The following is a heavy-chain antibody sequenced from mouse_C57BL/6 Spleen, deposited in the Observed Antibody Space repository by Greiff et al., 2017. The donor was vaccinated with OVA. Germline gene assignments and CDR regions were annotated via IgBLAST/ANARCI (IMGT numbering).Heavy chain of an antibody. D-gene: IGHD2-1*01. CDR1: GYTFTSYW. Sequence: QVQLQQPGTELVKPGASVKLCCKASGYTFTSYWMHWVKQRPGQGLEWIGNINPSNGGTNYNEKFKSKATLTVDKASSTAYMQLSSLTSEDSAVYYCAGGNYVWYFDVWGTGTTVTVSS. CDR2: INPSNGGT. V-gene: IGHV1-53*01. J-gene: IGHJ1*03. CDR3: AGGNYVWYFDV.